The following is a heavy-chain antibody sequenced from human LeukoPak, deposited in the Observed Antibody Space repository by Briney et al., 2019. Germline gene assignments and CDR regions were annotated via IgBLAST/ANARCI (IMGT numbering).Heavy chain of an antibody. J-gene: IGHJ4*02. V-gene: IGHV3-73*01. CDR2: IRSKANSYAT. CDR3: TRIAAAVGFDY. CDR1: GFTFSGSA. D-gene: IGHD6-13*01. Sequence: PGGSLRLSCAASGFTFSGSAMHWVRQASGKGLEWVGRIRSKANSYATAYAASVKGRFTISRDDSKNTAYLQMNSLKTEDTAVYYCTRIAAAVGFDYWGQGTLVTVSS.